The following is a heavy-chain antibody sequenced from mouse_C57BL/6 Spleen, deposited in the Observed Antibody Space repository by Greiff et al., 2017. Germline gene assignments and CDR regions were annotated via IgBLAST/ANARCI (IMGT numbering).Heavy chain of an antibody. Sequence: EVQLVESGGGLVKPGGSLKLSCAASGFTFSDYGMHWVRQAPEKGLEWVAYISSGSSTIYYADTVKGRFTISRDNAKNTLFVQMTSLTSEDTAMYYCARDGSRRDWYFDVWGTGTTVTVSS. CDR1: GFTFSDYG. CDR2: ISSGSSTI. CDR3: ARDGSRRDWYFDV. V-gene: IGHV5-17*01. D-gene: IGHD1-1*01. J-gene: IGHJ1*03.